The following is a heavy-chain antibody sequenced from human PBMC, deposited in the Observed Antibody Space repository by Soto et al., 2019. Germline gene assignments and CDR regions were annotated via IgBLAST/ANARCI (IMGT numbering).Heavy chain of an antibody. CDR1: GFTFSSYS. J-gene: IGHJ4*02. Sequence: GGSLRLSCAASGFTFSSYSMNWVRQAPGKGLEWVSSISSSSSYIYYADSVKGRFTISRDNAKNSLYLQMNSLRAEDTAVYYCAIERGVPAAMVWGYPPVYFDYWGQGTLVTVSS. CDR3: AIERGVPAAMVWGYPPVYFDY. D-gene: IGHD2-2*01. V-gene: IGHV3-21*01. CDR2: ISSSSSYI.